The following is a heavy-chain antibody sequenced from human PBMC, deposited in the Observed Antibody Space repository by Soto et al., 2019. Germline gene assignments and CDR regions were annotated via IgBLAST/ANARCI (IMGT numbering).Heavy chain of an antibody. CDR1: GGSFTSNNW. D-gene: IGHD1-7*01. Sequence: PSETLSLTCSVSGGSFTSNNWWTWVRQPPGQGLEWIGEIYRTGSTNYNPSLKSRVTISLDKSENQFSLKVTSLTAADTAVYYCASRDPGTSVDYWGQGTLVTVSS. V-gene: IGHV4-4*02. CDR2: IYRTGST. CDR3: ASRDPGTSVDY. J-gene: IGHJ4*02.